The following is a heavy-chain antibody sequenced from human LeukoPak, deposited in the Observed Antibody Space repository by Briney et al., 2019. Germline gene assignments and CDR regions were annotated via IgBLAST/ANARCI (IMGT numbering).Heavy chain of an antibody. CDR3: ARGRYGSGSYKIYYYYYMDV. CDR1: GYTFTSYD. V-gene: IGHV1-8*03. CDR2: MNPNSGNT. D-gene: IGHD3-10*01. Sequence: ASVKVSCKASGYTFTSYDINWVRQAPGQGLEWIGWMNPNSGNTGYAQKFQGRVTITRNTSISTAYMELSSLRSEDTAVYYCARGRYGSGSYKIYYYYYMDVWGKGTTVTVSS. J-gene: IGHJ6*03.